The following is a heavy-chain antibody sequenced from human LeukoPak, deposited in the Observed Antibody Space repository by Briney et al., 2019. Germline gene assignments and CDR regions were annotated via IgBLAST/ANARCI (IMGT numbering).Heavy chain of an antibody. Sequence: PGGSLRLSSAASGFTVSSNYMSWVRQAPGKGLEWVSVIYSGGSTYYADSVKGRFTIFRDNSKNTLYLQMNSLRAEDTAVYYCARYYYGSGSSLDYWGQGTLVTVSS. CDR2: IYSGGST. CDR1: GFTVSSNY. V-gene: IGHV3-66*01. D-gene: IGHD3-10*01. J-gene: IGHJ4*02. CDR3: ARYYYGSGSSLDY.